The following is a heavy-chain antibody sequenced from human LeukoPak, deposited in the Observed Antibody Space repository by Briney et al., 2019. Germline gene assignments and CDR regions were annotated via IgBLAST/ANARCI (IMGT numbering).Heavy chain of an antibody. V-gene: IGHV1-46*01. CDR1: GYTFTSYY. CDR2: INPSGGST. D-gene: IGHD6-19*01. Sequence: ASVKVSCKASGYTFTSYYMHWVRQAPGQGLEWMGIINPSGGSTSYAQKFQGRVTMTRDTSTSTVYMELSSLRSEDTAVYYCARSSAPGIAVAGNFDYWGQGTLVTVSS. CDR3: ARSSAPGIAVAGNFDY. J-gene: IGHJ4*02.